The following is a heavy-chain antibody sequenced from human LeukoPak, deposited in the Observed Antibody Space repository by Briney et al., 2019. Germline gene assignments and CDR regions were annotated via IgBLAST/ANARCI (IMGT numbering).Heavy chain of an antibody. V-gene: IGHV4-34*01. J-gene: IGHJ3*02. CDR1: GGSFSGYY. Sequence: PSETLSLTCAVYGGSFSGYYWSWIRQPPGKGLEWTGEINHSGSTNYNPSLKSRVTISVDTSKNQFSLKLSSVTAADTAVYYCARDSLSAGAFDIWGQGTMVTVSS. CDR2: INHSGST. CDR3: ARDSLSAGAFDI. D-gene: IGHD4/OR15-4a*01.